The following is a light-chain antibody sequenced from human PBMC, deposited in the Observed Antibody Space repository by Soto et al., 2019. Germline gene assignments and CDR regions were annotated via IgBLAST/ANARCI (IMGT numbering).Light chain of an antibody. CDR1: SSNIGAGYD. CDR2: RDN. J-gene: IGLJ2*01. Sequence: QSVLTQAPSVSGAPGQRVTISCTGSSSNIGAGYDVHWYQHLPGTAPKLLIYRDNSRPSGVPDRFSGSKSGTSASLAITGLQAEDEADYYCQSYDSSLSASVFGGGTKVTVL. V-gene: IGLV1-40*01. CDR3: QSYDSSLSASV.